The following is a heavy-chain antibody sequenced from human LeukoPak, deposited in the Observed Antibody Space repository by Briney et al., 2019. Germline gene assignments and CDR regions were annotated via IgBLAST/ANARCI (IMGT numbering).Heavy chain of an antibody. CDR2: IRFDGSYR. CDR1: GFTFSSYG. J-gene: IGHJ4*02. CDR3: ARAQHRGWGFDY. D-gene: IGHD1-26*01. V-gene: IGHV3-30*02. Sequence: QTGGSLRLSCAPSGFTFSSYGMHWVRQAPVKGLEWVAFIRFDGSYRYYADSVKGRFTISRDNSKNTLYLQMNSLRSDDTAVYYCARAQHRGWGFDYWGQGTLVTVSS.